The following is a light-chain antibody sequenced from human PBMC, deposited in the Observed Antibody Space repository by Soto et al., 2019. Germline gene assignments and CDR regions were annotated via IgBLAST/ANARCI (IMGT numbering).Light chain of an antibody. CDR1: RYNIEVNA. J-gene: IGLJ3*02. Sequence: QSVLTQPPSVSGTTGQKVTVSCSGSRYNIEVNAVNWYQQVPGTAPKVLIYSNNQRPSGVPDRFSGSKSGTSASLAISGLQSEDEADYYCETWDDSLNGRVFGGWTKVTVL. V-gene: IGLV1-44*01. CDR2: SNN. CDR3: ETWDDSLNGRV.